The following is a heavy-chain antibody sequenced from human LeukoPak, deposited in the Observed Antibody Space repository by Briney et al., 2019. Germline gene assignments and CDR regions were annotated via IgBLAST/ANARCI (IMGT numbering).Heavy chain of an antibody. Sequence: GGSLRLSCAASGFTFSNAWMSWVRQAPGKGLEWVGRIKSKTDDGTTDYAAPVKGIFTISRDDSKNTLYLQMNSLKTEDTAVYYCAKDRGVVVVAAPFDYWGQGTLVTVSS. J-gene: IGHJ4*02. CDR3: AKDRGVVVVAAPFDY. D-gene: IGHD2-15*01. CDR2: IKSKTDDGTT. V-gene: IGHV3-15*01. CDR1: GFTFSNAW.